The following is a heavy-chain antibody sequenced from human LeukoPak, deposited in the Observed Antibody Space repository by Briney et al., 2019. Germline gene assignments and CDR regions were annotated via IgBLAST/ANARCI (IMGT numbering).Heavy chain of an antibody. CDR1: GGTFSSYA. D-gene: IGHD1-26*01. CDR2: IIPIFGTA. CDR3: ARDLEVGATGGGDY. Sequence: SVKVSCKASGGTFSSYAISWVRQAPGQRLEWMGGIIPIFGTANYAQKFQGRVTITADESTSTAYMELSSLRSEDMAVYYCARDLEVGATGGGDYWGQGTLVTVSS. J-gene: IGHJ4*02. V-gene: IGHV1-69*13.